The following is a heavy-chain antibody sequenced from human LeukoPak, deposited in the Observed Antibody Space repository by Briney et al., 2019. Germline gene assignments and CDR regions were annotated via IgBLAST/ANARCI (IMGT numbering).Heavy chain of an antibody. Sequence: SQTLSLTCTVSGGSISTYYWTWIRQPPGKGLEWIGYIYYTGTTNYNPSLKSRVTISVDTSKNQFSLKLSSVTAADTAVYYCARTGSWYYYFDYWSQGALVTVSS. J-gene: IGHJ4*02. CDR2: IYYTGTT. CDR3: ARTGSWYYYFDY. D-gene: IGHD6-13*01. CDR1: GGSISTYY. V-gene: IGHV4-59*01.